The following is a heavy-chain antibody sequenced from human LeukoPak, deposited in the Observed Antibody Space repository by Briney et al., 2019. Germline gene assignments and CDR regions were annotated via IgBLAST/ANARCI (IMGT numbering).Heavy chain of an antibody. CDR2: INYSGST. D-gene: IGHD3-10*01. Sequence: PSQTLSLTCTVSGGSISSGAHYWSWIRQHPGKGLEWIGYINYSGSTSYNPPLKSRVTISVDTSKNQFSLKLNSVTAADTAVYYCARGGSGEGYWGQGTLVTVSS. CDR1: GGSISSGAHY. CDR3: ARGGSGEGY. J-gene: IGHJ4*02. V-gene: IGHV4-31*03.